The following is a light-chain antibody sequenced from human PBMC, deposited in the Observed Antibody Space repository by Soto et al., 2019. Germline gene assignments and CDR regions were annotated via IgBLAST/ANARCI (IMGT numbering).Light chain of an antibody. CDR2: GAS. J-gene: IGKJ1*01. V-gene: IGKV3-20*01. CDR1: QSVSSNY. CDR3: QQYGSSPST. Sequence: EIVLTQSPGTLSLSPGERATLSCRASQSVSSNYITWYQQKPGQAPRRLIFGASSRATGIPDRFGGSGSGTDFTLTISRLEPEDFAVYYCQQYGSSPSTFGQGTKVEIK.